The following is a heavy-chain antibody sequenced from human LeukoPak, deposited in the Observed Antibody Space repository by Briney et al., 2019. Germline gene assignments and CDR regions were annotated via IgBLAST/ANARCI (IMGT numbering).Heavy chain of an antibody. Sequence: GGSLRLSCAASGFTFSTYTMNWIRQAPGEGLEWVSGIYGNGYEAFYADSVKGRFTISRDNSKSTLYLQMNSLRAEDTAVYYCARVNGLRYIDYWGQGTLVTVSS. D-gene: IGHD1-1*01. CDR3: ARVNGLRYIDY. J-gene: IGHJ4*02. V-gene: IGHV3-23*05. CDR2: IYGNGYEA. CDR1: GFTFSTYT.